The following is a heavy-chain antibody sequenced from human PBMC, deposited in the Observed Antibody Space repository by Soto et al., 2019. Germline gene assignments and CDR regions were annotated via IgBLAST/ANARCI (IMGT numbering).Heavy chain of an antibody. CDR1: GYSFNSFL. D-gene: IGHD6-19*01. Sequence: GESLKISCKGSGYSFNSFLVAWVRQTPGKGLEWLGIIYPGDLDTRYTSSFQGHVIISADKSSSTVYLQWSSLKASDTAMYYCARSIAVTGTYFSGLDVWGQGTPVTVSS. CDR3: ARSIAVTGTYFSGLDV. J-gene: IGHJ6*02. V-gene: IGHV5-51*01. CDR2: IYPGDLDT.